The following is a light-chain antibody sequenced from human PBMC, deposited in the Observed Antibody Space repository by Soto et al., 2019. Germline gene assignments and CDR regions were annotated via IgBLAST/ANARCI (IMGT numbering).Light chain of an antibody. CDR3: TSYTAFSTDIL. CDR1: SSDVGNYNF. CDR2: QVT. V-gene: IGLV2-14*01. J-gene: IGLJ2*01. Sequence: QSVLTQPASVSGSPGQSITISCTGTSSDVGNYNFVSWYQHHAGTAPKLIIYQVTNRPSGVSDRFSGSKSGDTASLTISGLQAEDEADYYCTSYTAFSTDILFGGGTKLPS.